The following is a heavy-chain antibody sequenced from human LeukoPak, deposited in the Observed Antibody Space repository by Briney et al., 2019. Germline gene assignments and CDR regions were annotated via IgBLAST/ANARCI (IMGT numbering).Heavy chain of an antibody. D-gene: IGHD6-19*01. V-gene: IGHV1-2*06. CDR3: ARSVAVENY. J-gene: IGHJ4*02. CDR1: GGTFSSYA. Sequence: ASVKVSCKASGGTFSSYAISWVRQAPGQGLEWMGRINPNRGGKNYAQKFQGRVTMTRDTSISTAYMELSRLRSDDTAVYYCARSVAVENYWGQGTLVTVSS. CDR2: INPNRGGK.